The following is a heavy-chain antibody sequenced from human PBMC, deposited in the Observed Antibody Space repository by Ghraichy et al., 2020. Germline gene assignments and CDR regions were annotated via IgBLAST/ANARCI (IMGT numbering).Heavy chain of an antibody. V-gene: IGHV4-61*01. J-gene: IGHJ3*02. CDR3: ARGLELLPGDPLHAFDI. Sequence: SETLSLTCTVSGGSVSSGSYYWSWIRQPPGKGLEWIGYIYYSGSTNYNPSLKSRVTISVDTSKNQFSLKLSSVTAADTAVYYCARGLELLPGDPLHAFDIWGQGTMVTVSS. D-gene: IGHD1-7*01. CDR2: IYYSGST. CDR1: GGSVSSGSYY.